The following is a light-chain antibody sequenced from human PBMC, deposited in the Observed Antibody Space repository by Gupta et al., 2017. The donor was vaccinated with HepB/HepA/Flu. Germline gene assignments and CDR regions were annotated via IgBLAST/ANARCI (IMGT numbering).Light chain of an antibody. Sequence: QSALPQPASGSGSPGQPITISCTGTSSNVGSYNFVSWYQQHPRETPKLLIYEATKRPAGVSNRFLGSKSGNTASLTISGLQAEDEADYHCCSYGGYNNWVFGGGTKVTVL. J-gene: IGLJ3*02. CDR3: CSYGGYNNWV. CDR1: SSNVGSYNF. CDR2: EAT. V-gene: IGLV2-23*01.